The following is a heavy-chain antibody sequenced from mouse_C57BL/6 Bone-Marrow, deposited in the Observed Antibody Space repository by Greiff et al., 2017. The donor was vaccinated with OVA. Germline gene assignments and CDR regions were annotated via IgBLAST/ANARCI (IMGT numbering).Heavy chain of an antibody. J-gene: IGHJ2*01. CDR1: GYTFTDYY. Sequence: VQLQQSGPVLVKPGASVKMSCKASGYTFTDYYMNWVKQSHGKSLEWIGVINPYNGGTSYNQKFKGKATLTVDKSSSTAYMELNSLTSEDSAVYYCARCHYYGSRKDYLDYWGQGTTLTVSS. CDR3: ARCHYYGSRKDYLDY. V-gene: IGHV1-19*01. D-gene: IGHD1-1*01. CDR2: INPYNGGT.